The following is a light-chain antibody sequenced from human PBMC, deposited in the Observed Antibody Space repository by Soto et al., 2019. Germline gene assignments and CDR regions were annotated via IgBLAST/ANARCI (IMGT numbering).Light chain of an antibody. Sequence: QYVLTQPPSASGSPGQSVTISCTGTSSDVGGYNYVSWYQQHPGKAPKLMIYEVSKRPSGVPDRFSGSKSGNTASLTVSGLQAEDEADYYCSSYAGSLYVFGTGTKVTVL. J-gene: IGLJ1*01. CDR2: EVS. V-gene: IGLV2-8*01. CDR1: SSDVGGYNY. CDR3: SSYAGSLYV.